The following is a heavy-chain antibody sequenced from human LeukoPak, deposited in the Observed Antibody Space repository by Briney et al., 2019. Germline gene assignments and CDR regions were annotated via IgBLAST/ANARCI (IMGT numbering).Heavy chain of an antibody. J-gene: IGHJ4*02. CDR1: GYTFTGYY. Sequence: ASVKVSCKASGYTFTGYYMHWVRRAPGQGLEWMGWINPNSGGTNYAQKFQGRVTMTRDTSISTAYMELSRLRSDDTAVYYCATDGSGYDRGFGLWGQGTLVTVSS. CDR3: ATDGSGYDRGFGL. V-gene: IGHV1-2*02. CDR2: INPNSGGT. D-gene: IGHD5-12*01.